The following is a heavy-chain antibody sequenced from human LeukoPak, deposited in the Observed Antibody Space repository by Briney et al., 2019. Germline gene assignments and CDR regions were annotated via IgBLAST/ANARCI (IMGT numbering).Heavy chain of an antibody. CDR3: AKEYHRRGSGSYLPSDY. CDR1: GFTFSSYG. Sequence: GGSLRLSCAASGFTFSSYGMHWVRQAPGKGLEWVAVISYDGSNKYYADSVKGRFTISRDNSKNTLYLQMNSLRAEDTAVYYCAKEYHRRGSGSYLPSDYWGQGTLVTVSS. V-gene: IGHV3-30*18. D-gene: IGHD1-26*01. J-gene: IGHJ4*02. CDR2: ISYDGSNK.